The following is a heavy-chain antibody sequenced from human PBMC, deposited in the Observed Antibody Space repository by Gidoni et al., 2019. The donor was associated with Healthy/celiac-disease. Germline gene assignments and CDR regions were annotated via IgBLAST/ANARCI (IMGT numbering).Heavy chain of an antibody. CDR1: GYSCPSYG. Sequence: EVQLVQSGAEVKKPGESLKISWKGSGYSCPSYGIGWVRQMPGKGLEWMGILSPGDSETRYSPSFQGQVTISADKSISTAYLQWSSLKASDTAMYYCARQDSSANIKDYYYYYMDVWGKGTTVTVSS. CDR2: LSPGDSET. V-gene: IGHV5-51*01. D-gene: IGHD3-22*01. J-gene: IGHJ6*03. CDR3: ARQDSSANIKDYYYYYMDV.